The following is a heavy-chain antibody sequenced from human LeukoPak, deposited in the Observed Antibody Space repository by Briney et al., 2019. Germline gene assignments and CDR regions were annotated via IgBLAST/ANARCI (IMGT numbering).Heavy chain of an antibody. CDR2: INYSGST. D-gene: IGHD6-6*01. V-gene: IGHV4-59*08. CDR1: GGSISGYY. J-gene: IGHJ4*02. Sequence: NPSETLSLTCTVSGGSISGYYWSWIRQPPAKGLEWIGYINYSGSTNYNPSLKSRVTISVDTSKNQFSLKLSSVTAADTAVYYCARRGSSLDQWGQGTLVTVSS. CDR3: ARRGSSLDQ.